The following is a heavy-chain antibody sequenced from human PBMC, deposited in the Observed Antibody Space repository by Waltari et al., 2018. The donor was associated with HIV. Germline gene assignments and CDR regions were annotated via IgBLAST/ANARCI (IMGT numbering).Heavy chain of an antibody. Sequence: EVQLLESGGGLVQPGGSLRLSCAASGFTFSSYAMSWVRQAPGKGLEWVSAISGSGGRTYYADSVKGRFTISRDNSKNTLYLQMNSLRAEDTAVYYCAKDQTVTTSGLYYYYGMDVWGQGTTVTVSS. V-gene: IGHV3-23*01. CDR1: GFTFSSYA. CDR2: ISGSGGRT. J-gene: IGHJ6*02. D-gene: IGHD4-17*01. CDR3: AKDQTVTTSGLYYYYGMDV.